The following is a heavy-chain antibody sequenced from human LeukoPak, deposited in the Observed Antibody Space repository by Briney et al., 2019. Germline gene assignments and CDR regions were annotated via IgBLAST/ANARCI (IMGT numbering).Heavy chain of an antibody. CDR3: AREGYCSSTSCYIYYYYYYMDV. V-gene: IGHV1-2*02. D-gene: IGHD2-2*02. J-gene: IGHJ6*03. Sequence: GSVKVSCKASGYTFTGYYMHWLRQAPGQGLEWMGWINPNSGGTNYAQEFQGRVTMTRDTSISTAYMELSRLRSDDTAVYYCAREGYCSSTSCYIYYYYYYMDVWGKGTTVTVSS. CDR2: INPNSGGT. CDR1: GYTFTGYY.